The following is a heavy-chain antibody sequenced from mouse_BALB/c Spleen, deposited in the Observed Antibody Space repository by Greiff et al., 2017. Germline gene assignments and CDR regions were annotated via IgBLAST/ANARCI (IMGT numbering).Heavy chain of an antibody. CDR1: GYSITSDYA. D-gene: IGHD2-1*01. Sequence: VQLKESGPGLVKPSQSLSLTCTVTGYSITSDYAWNWIRQFPGNKLEWMGYISYSGSTSYNPSLKSRISITRDTSKNQFFLQLNSVTTEDTATYYCARMDGNYDYYAMDYWGQGTSVTVSS. CDR2: ISYSGST. CDR3: ARMDGNYDYYAMDY. J-gene: IGHJ4*01. V-gene: IGHV3-2*02.